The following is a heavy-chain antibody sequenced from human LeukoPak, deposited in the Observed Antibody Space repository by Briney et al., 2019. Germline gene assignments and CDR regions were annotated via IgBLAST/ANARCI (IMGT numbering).Heavy chain of an antibody. D-gene: IGHD3-22*01. V-gene: IGHV3-30*18. CDR2: ISYDGSNK. CDR3: AEEMSYYDSSGYLAY. J-gene: IGHJ4*02. CDR1: GFTFSSYG. Sequence: GGSLRLSCAASGFTFSSYGMHWVRQAPGKGLEWVAVISYDGSNKYYADSVKGRFTISRDNSKNTLYLQMNSLRAEDTAVYYCAEEMSYYDSSGYLAYWGQGTLVTVSS.